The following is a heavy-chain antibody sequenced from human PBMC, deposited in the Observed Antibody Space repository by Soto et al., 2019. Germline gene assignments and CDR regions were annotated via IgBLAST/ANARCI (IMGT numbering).Heavy chain of an antibody. Sequence: QVQLVQSGAEMKKPGSSVKVSCKVSGDSFSSYAISWVRQAPGEGLEWVGGIIPIFETANYAQNFQGRVTITAVESTTTAYLEVTRLRPQDTAVFDCAASDSSSWQHDYWGQGTLITVSS. CDR2: IIPIFETA. CDR1: GDSFSSYA. J-gene: IGHJ4*02. V-gene: IGHV1-69*01. CDR3: AASDSSSWQHDY. D-gene: IGHD6-13*01.